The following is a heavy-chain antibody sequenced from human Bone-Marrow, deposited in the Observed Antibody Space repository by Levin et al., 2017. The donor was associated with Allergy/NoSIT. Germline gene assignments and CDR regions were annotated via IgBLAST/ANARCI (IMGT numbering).Heavy chain of an antibody. Sequence: GGSLRLSCAASGFTFSGYGMHWVRQAPGKGLEWVAVISEDASETYYAESVKGRFTVSRDNSKKTLYLQMNSLRPEDTAVYYCARDDSSSWYGGFIYWGQGTLVTVSP. CDR1: GFTFSGYG. CDR3: ARDDSSSWYGGFIY. CDR2: ISEDASET. D-gene: IGHD6-13*01. V-gene: IGHV3-30*03. J-gene: IGHJ4*02.